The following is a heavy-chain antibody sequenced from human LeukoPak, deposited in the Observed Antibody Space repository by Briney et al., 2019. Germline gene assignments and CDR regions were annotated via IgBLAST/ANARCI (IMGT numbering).Heavy chain of an antibody. D-gene: IGHD2-15*01. V-gene: IGHV3-15*01. CDR2: FKRKTDGGTT. CDR3: TTCSGGSCYSVSFDY. CDR1: GFTFSNAW. Sequence: GGSLRLSCAASGFTFSNAWMSWVGQAPGKGRDWFGRFKRKTDGGTTDYAAPVKGRFTISRDDSKNTLYLQMNSLKTEDTAVYYCTTCSGGSCYSVSFDYWGQGTLVTVSS. J-gene: IGHJ4*02.